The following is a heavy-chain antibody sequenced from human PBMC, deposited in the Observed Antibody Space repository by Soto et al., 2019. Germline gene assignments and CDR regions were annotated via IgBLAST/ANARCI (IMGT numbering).Heavy chain of an antibody. D-gene: IGHD3-9*01. CDR1: GGSISSYY. V-gene: IGHV4-59*01. Sequence: SETLSLTCTVSGGSISSYYWSWIRQPPGKGLEWIGYIYYSGSTNYNPSLKSRVTISVDTSKNQFTLKLSSVTAADTAVYYCAREGYDILTGYPYDAFDIWGQGTMVTVSS. CDR3: AREGYDILTGYPYDAFDI. J-gene: IGHJ3*02. CDR2: IYYSGST.